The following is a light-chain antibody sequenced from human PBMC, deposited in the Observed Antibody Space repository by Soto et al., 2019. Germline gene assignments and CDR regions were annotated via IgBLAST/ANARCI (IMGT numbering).Light chain of an antibody. CDR1: SSDVGGYNY. V-gene: IGLV2-11*01. CDR3: CSYAGSPYV. Sequence: QSVLTQPASVSGSPGQSITISCTGTSSDVGGYNYVSWYQQHPGKTPKVMIYDVSNRPSGVPDRFSGSKSGNTASLTISGLQAEDEADYYCCSYAGSPYVFGTGTKVTVL. J-gene: IGLJ1*01. CDR2: DVS.